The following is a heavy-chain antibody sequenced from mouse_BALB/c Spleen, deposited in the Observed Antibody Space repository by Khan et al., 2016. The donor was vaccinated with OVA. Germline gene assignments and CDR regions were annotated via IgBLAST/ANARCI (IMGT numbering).Heavy chain of an antibody. CDR2: INPTSGYT. V-gene: IGHV1-7*01. Sequence: VQLQQSGAELAKPGASVKMSCKASGYTFTTYWMHWVKQRPGQGLEWIGSINPTSGYTDYNEKFKDRATLSADRSSGTAYMQLSSLTSEDYAVYYCTRDRIDYWGQGTTLTVSS. CDR3: TRDRIDY. J-gene: IGHJ2*01. CDR1: GYTFTTYW.